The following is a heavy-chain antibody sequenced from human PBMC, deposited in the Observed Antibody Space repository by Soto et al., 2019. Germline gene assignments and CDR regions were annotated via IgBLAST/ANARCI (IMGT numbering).Heavy chain of an antibody. Sequence: PGGSLRLSCAASGFTFSSYEMNWVRQAPGKGLEWVSYISSSGSTIYYADSVKGRFTISRDNAKNSLYLQMNSLRAEDTAVHYCARDLSAAAGTPTWFDPWGQGTLVTSPQ. CDR3: ARDLSAAAGTPTWFDP. D-gene: IGHD6-13*01. CDR1: GFTFSSYE. V-gene: IGHV3-48*03. J-gene: IGHJ5*02. CDR2: ISSSGSTI.